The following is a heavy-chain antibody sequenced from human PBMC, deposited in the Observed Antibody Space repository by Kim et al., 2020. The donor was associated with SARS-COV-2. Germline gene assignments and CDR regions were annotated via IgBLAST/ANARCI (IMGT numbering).Heavy chain of an antibody. Sequence: SQTLSLTCAISGDSVSSNSAAWNWIRQSPSRGLEWLGRTYYRSKWYNDYAVSVKSRITINPDTSKNQFSLQLNSVTPEDTAVYYCARTRNVDIGFGVERIYGMDVWGQGTTVTVSS. CDR1: GDSVSSNSAA. CDR2: TYYRSKWYN. V-gene: IGHV6-1*01. J-gene: IGHJ6*02. D-gene: IGHD5-12*01. CDR3: ARTRNVDIGFGVERIYGMDV.